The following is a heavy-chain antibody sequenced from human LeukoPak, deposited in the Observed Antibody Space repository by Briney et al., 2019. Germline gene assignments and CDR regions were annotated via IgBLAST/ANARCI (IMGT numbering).Heavy chain of an antibody. D-gene: IGHD3-3*01. J-gene: IGHJ5*02. CDR1: GGSFSGYY. V-gene: IGHV4-34*01. CDR2: INHSGST. CDR3: ARWIFGVVIFGWFDP. Sequence: SETLSLTCAVYGGSFSGYYWSWIRQPPGKGLEWIGEINHSGSTNYNPSLKSRVTISVDTSKNQFSLKLSSVTAADTAVYYCARWIFGVVIFGWFDPWGQGTLVTVSS.